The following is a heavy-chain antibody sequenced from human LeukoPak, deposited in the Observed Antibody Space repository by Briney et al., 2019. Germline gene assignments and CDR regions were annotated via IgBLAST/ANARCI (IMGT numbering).Heavy chain of an antibody. D-gene: IGHD2-2*02. CDR1: GGSISSSSYY. V-gene: IGHV4-39*01. CDR2: IYYSGST. J-gene: IGHJ4*02. Sequence: PSETLSLTCTVSGGSISSSSYYWGWIRQPPGKGLEWIGSIYYSGSTYYNPSLKSRVTISVDTSKNQFSLKLSSVTAADTAVYYCARAYCSSTSCYTGRSPIDYWGQGTLVTVSS. CDR3: ARAYCSSTSCYTGRSPIDY.